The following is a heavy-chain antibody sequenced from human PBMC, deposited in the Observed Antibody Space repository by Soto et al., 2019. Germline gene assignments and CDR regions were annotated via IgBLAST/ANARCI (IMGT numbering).Heavy chain of an antibody. CDR3: ARDSITMVRGVIPNWFDP. Sequence: GASVKVSCKASGGTFSSYAISWVRQAPGQGLEWMGGIIPIFGTANYAQKFQGRVTITRDTSASTAYMELSSLRSEDTAVYYCARDSITMVRGVIPNWFDPWGQGTLVTVSS. V-gene: IGHV1-69*05. CDR1: GGTFSSYA. D-gene: IGHD3-10*01. J-gene: IGHJ5*02. CDR2: IIPIFGTA.